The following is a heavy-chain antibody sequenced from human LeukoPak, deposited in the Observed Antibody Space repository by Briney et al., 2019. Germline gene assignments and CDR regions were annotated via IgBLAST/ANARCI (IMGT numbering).Heavy chain of an antibody. D-gene: IGHD5-12*01. Sequence: SVKVSCKASGGTFSSYAISWVRQAPGQGLEWMGRIIPILGIANYAQKFQGRVTITADKSTSTAHMELSSLRSEDTAVYYCATASGGYDYYYYYGMDVWGQGTTVTVSS. J-gene: IGHJ6*02. CDR3: ATASGGYDYYYYYGMDV. V-gene: IGHV1-69*04. CDR2: IIPILGIA. CDR1: GGTFSSYA.